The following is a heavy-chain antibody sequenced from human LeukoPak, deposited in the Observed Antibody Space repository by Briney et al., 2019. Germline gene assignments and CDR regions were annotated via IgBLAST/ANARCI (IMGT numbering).Heavy chain of an antibody. CDR1: GYTFTSYA. J-gene: IGHJ4*02. D-gene: IGHD3-10*01. V-gene: IGHV7-4-1*02. CDR2: INTNTGNP. Sequence: PWASVKVSCKASGYTFTSYAMNWVRQAPGQGLEWMGWINTNTGNPTYAQGFTGRFVFSLDTPVSTAYLQISSLKAEDTAVYYCARDVITMVRGVIIPNYFDYWGQGTLVTVSS. CDR3: ARDVITMVRGVIIPNYFDY.